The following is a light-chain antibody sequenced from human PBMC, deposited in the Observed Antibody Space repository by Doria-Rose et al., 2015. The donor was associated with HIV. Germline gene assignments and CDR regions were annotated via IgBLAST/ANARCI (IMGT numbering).Light chain of an antibody. J-gene: IGKJ2*03. CDR2: AAS. V-gene: IGKV1-8*01. CDR3: QQYYTYPYS. Sequence: STGDRVTISCRTSQYIGSYVAWYQQKTGDAPKLLISAASTLQSGVPSRFSGSGAGTDFTLTISCLQSEDFATYYCQQYYTYPYSFGQGTKLEIK. CDR1: QYIGSY.